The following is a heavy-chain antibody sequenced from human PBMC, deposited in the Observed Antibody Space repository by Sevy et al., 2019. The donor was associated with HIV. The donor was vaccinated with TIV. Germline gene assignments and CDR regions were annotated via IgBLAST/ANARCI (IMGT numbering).Heavy chain of an antibody. CDR2: IYYSRST. CDR3: ARGAPNYYYAMDV. Sequence: SETLSLTCTVSGDSISSYYWNWIRQPPGKGLEWIGYIYYSRSTNYNPSLKSRVTISKDTSKNQFSLKVTSVTAADTAVYYCARGAPNYYYAMDVWGQGTTVTVSS. J-gene: IGHJ6*02. V-gene: IGHV4-59*01. CDR1: GDSISSYY.